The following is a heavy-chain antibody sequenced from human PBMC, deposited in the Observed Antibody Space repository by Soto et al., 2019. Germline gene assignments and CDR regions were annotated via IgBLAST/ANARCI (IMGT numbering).Heavy chain of an antibody. CDR2: ISYDGSNK. D-gene: IGHD2-2*02. CDR3: ARDRGYCSSTSCYTNWFEP. J-gene: IGHJ5*02. Sequence: QVQLVESGGGVVQPGRSLRLSCAASGFTFSSYAMHWVRQAPGKGLEWVAVISYDGSNKYYADSVKGRFTISRDNSKNKMYLQMNSLRAEDTAVYYCARDRGYCSSTSCYTNWFEPWGQGTLVTVSS. V-gene: IGHV3-30-3*01. CDR1: GFTFSSYA.